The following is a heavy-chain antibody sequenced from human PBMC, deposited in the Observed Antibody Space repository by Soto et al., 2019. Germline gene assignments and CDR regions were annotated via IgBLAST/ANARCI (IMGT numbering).Heavy chain of an antibody. CDR3: ARPTSSGYIYY. CDR2: IYSGDTT. Sequence: PGGSLRLSCVASGFSVSTNYMSWVRQAPGKRPEWVSGIYSGDTTYYADSVEGRFTISKDNSKNTLYLQMDSLRVEDTAVYYCARPTSSGYIYYWGQGTLVTVSS. J-gene: IGHJ4*02. CDR1: GFSVSTNY. D-gene: IGHD3-22*01. V-gene: IGHV3-53*01.